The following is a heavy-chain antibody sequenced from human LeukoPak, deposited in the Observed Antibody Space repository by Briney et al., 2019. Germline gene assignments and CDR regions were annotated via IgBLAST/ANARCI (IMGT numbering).Heavy chain of an antibody. D-gene: IGHD2-21*02. CDR2: MNPNSGNT. CDR1: GGTFSSYA. V-gene: IGHV1-8*02. CDR3: ARSGDAEDGMDV. J-gene: IGHJ6*02. Sequence: ASVKVSCKASGGTFSSYAISWVRQAPGQGLEWMGWMNPNSGNTGYAQKFQGRVTMTRNTSISTAYMELSSLRSEDTAVYYCARSGDAEDGMDVWGQGTTVTVSS.